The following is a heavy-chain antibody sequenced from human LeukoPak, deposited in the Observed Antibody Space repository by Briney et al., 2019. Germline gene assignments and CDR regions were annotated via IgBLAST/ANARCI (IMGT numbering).Heavy chain of an antibody. J-gene: IGHJ3*02. D-gene: IGHD2-15*01. Sequence: GGSLRLSCAASGFTFSSYDMHWVRQAPGKGLEWVSGIGTAGDTYYPGSIKGRFTFSRENAKHSLFLQMNGLRVGDTAVYYCARGSYCSGGACSPVGAFDIWGQGTVVTVSS. CDR2: IGTAGDT. CDR1: GFTFSSYD. CDR3: ARGSYCSGGACSPVGAFDI. V-gene: IGHV3-13*01.